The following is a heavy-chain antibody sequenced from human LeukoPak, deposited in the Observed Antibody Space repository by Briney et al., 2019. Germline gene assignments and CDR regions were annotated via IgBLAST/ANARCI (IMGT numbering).Heavy chain of an antibody. CDR1: GYTFTGYY. D-gene: IGHD2-2*01. Sequence: ASVKVSCKASGYTFTGYYMHWVRQAPGQGLEWMGWINPNSGGTNYAQKFQGRVTMTRDTSISTAYMELSRLRSDDTAVYYCARGQYCSSTSCYVIDYWGQGTLVTVSS. J-gene: IGHJ4*02. CDR3: ARGQYCSSTSCYVIDY. CDR2: INPNSGGT. V-gene: IGHV1-2*02.